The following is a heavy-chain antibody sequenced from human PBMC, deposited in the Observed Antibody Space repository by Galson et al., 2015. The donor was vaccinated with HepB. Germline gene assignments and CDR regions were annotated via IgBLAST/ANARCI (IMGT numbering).Heavy chain of an antibody. V-gene: IGHV1-18*01. CDR1: GYTFTSYG. CDR2: ISAYNGNT. J-gene: IGHJ4*02. D-gene: IGHD5-18*01. Sequence: VKVSCKASGYTFTSYGIRWVRQAPGQGLECIGWISAYNGNTHYGQRFQGRVTITTDTATNTAYMDLRSLRPDDTAVYFCARVLGYSSNRYASDHWGQGTLVTVSS. CDR3: ARVLGYSSNRYASDH.